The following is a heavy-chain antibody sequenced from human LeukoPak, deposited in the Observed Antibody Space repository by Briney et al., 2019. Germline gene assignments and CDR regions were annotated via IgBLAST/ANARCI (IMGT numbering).Heavy chain of an antibody. J-gene: IGHJ3*02. CDR1: GYTFTSYD. V-gene: IGHV1-8*03. Sequence: GASVKVSCKASGYTFTSYDINWVRQATGQGLEWMGWMNPNSGNAGDAQKFQGRVTITRNTSISTAYMELSSLRSEDTAVYYCARVRPRRAAGYAFDIWGQGTMVTVSS. CDR2: MNPNSGNA. D-gene: IGHD6-13*01. CDR3: ARVRPRRAAGYAFDI.